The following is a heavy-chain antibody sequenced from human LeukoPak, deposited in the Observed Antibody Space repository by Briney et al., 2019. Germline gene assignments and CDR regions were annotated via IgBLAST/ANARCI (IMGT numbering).Heavy chain of an antibody. CDR2: ISSSGSTI. V-gene: IGHV3-48*03. CDR1: GFTFSSYE. CDR3: ARALGSSGYPNWFDP. J-gene: IGHJ5*02. Sequence: PGGSLRLSCAASGFTFSSYEMNWVRQAPGKWLEWVSDISSSGSTIYYADSVKGRFTISRDNAKNSLYLQINSLRAEDTAVYYCARALGSSGYPNWFDPWGQGTLVTVSS. D-gene: IGHD3-3*01.